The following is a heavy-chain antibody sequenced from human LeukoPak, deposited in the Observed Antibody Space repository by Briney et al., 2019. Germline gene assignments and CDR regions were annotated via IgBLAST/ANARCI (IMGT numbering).Heavy chain of an antibody. CDR3: ARLAAAGRGHFDY. CDR2: ISSSGSTI. Sequence: GGSLRLSCAASGFTFSDYYMSWIRQAPGKGLEWVSYISSSGSTIYYADSVKGRFTMSRDNAKNTLYLQMNSLRAEDTAVYYCARLAAAGRGHFDYWGQGTLITVSS. D-gene: IGHD6-13*01. V-gene: IGHV3-11*04. CDR1: GFTFSDYY. J-gene: IGHJ4*02.